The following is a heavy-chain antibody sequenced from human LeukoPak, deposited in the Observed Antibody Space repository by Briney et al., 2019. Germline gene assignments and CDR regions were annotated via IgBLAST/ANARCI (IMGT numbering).Heavy chain of an antibody. V-gene: IGHV3-23*01. CDR2: IGRVGYT. Sequence: PGVSVTLKCTASRFTFDYYSLSRLPHVQGIEREGLSGIGRVGYTYYADSVMDRFTISRDNSKNTVYLQMKSLRAEDTAIYYCVKDRPCDGCMPMDAWGQGTTVTVSS. D-gene: IGHD5-24*01. J-gene: IGHJ6*02. CDR1: RFTFDYYS. CDR3: VKDRPCDGCMPMDA.